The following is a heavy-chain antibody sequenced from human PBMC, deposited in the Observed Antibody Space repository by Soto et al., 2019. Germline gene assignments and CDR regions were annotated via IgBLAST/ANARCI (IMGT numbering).Heavy chain of an antibody. CDR3: ARDRITIFGVVRNGMDV. D-gene: IGHD3-3*01. CDR2: INPNSGGT. Sequence: ASVKVSCKASGYTFTGYYMHWVRQAPGQGLEWMGWINPNSGGTNYAQKFQGWVTMTRDTSISTAYMELSRLRSDDTAVYYCARDRITIFGVVRNGMDVWGQGTTVTV. V-gene: IGHV1-2*04. J-gene: IGHJ6*02. CDR1: GYTFTGYY.